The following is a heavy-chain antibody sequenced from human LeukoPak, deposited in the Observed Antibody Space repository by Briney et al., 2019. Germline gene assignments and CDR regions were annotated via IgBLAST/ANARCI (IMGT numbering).Heavy chain of an antibody. V-gene: IGHV4-39*01. Sequence: SETLSPTCPVSGGSISGSNSYWGWIRQPPGKGLEWIGSVYETGATDYNPSLRSRVTLFVDTSKNQFSLRLSPVTAADTAVYCCARQPNPASGNDAFDIWGQGTMVTVSS. CDR2: VYETGAT. D-gene: IGHD6-13*01. CDR1: GGSISGSNSY. CDR3: ARQPNPASGNDAFDI. J-gene: IGHJ3*02.